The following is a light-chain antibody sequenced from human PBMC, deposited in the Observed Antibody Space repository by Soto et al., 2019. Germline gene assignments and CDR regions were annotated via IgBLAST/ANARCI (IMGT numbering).Light chain of an antibody. V-gene: IGLV1-51*01. Sequence: QSVLTQPPSVSAAPGQKVTASCSGNSLNIESNFVSWYQQLPGTAPKLLIYDNNKQPSGIPDRFSGSKSGTSATLVITGLQTGDEAEYYCGTWDRSRSAGWLFGGGTKLTVL. CDR1: SLNIESNF. J-gene: IGLJ2*01. CDR2: DNN. CDR3: GTWDRSRSAGWL.